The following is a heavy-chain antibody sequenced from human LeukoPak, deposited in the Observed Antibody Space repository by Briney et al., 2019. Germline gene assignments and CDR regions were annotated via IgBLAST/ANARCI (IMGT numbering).Heavy chain of an antibody. CDR2: ISSSGSTI. J-gene: IGHJ5*02. D-gene: IGHD6-13*01. CDR3: ARAAEQQLDNWFDP. V-gene: IGHV3-11*01. Sequence: GGSLRLSCAASGFTFSDYYMSWIRQAPGKGLEWVSYISSSGSTIYYADSVKGRFTISRDNAKNSLYLQMNSLRAEDTAVYYCARAAEQQLDNWFDPWGQGTLVTVSS. CDR1: GFTFSDYY.